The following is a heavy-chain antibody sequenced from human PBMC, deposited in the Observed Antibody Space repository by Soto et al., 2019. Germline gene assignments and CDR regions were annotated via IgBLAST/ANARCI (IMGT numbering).Heavy chain of an antibody. V-gene: IGHV3-74*01. CDR1: GFTFSSYW. Sequence: GGSLRLSCAASGFTFSSYWMHWARQAPGKGLVWVSRINSDGSSTSYADSVKGRFTISRDNAKNTLYLQMNSLRAEDTAVYYCARDRGQLWSGASQDYRGQGTLVTVSS. CDR2: INSDGSST. J-gene: IGHJ4*02. CDR3: ARDRGQLWSGASQDY. D-gene: IGHD5-18*01.